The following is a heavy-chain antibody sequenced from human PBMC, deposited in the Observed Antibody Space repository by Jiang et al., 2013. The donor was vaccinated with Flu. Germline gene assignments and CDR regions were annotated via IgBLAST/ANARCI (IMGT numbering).Heavy chain of an antibody. Sequence: EVKRPGESLRISCKGSGYGFTSYWISWVRQMPGKGLEWMGRIDPSDTYPKYSPSFQGHVTISTDKSISTAYLQWSSLKASDTAIYYCARGAASDYWGQGTLVTVSS. V-gene: IGHV5-10-1*01. CDR1: GYGFTSYW. D-gene: IGHD4/OR15-4a*01. CDR2: IDPSDTYP. CDR3: ARGAASDY. J-gene: IGHJ4*02.